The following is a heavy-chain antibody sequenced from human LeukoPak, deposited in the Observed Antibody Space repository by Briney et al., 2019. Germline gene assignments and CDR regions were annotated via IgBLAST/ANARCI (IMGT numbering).Heavy chain of an antibody. CDR3: ARRMTSNRYFDY. D-gene: IGHD1-14*01. CDR2: SRRKANSYTT. CDR1: GFSFSDHH. J-gene: IGHJ4*02. Sequence: GGSLRLSCAASGFSFSDHHMDWVRQAPGKGLEWVGLSRRKANSYTTEYAPSVKDRFTISRDDSKNSLYLQMNSLKTEDTAVYYCARRMTSNRYFDYWGQGTLVIVSS. V-gene: IGHV3-72*01.